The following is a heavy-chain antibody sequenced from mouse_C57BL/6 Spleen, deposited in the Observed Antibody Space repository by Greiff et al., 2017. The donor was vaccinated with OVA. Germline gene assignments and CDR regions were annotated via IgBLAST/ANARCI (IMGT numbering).Heavy chain of an antibody. J-gene: IGHJ3*01. CDR3: AREGNYYGSSYGFAY. CDR1: GYTFTSYW. D-gene: IGHD1-1*01. CDR2: IDPSDSET. V-gene: IGHV1-52*01. Sequence: VQLQQPGAELVRPGSSVKLSCKASGYTFTSYWMHWVKQRPIQGLEWIGNIDPSDSETHYNQKFKDKATLTVDKSSSTAYMQLSSLTSEDSAVYYCAREGNYYGSSYGFAYWGQGTLVTVSA.